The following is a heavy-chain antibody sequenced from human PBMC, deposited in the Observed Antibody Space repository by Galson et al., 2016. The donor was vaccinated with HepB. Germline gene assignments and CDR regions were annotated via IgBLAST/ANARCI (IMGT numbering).Heavy chain of an antibody. J-gene: IGHJ3*02. Sequence: SLRLSCAASGFTFSYYAMSWVRQAPGKGLEWVSGRSGSGSDTDYAAFVKGLFTIPRDLSRSTLFLQMDRLTTEDTAVYYCASSSHTSGYCYVFGIWGQGTMVTVSS. D-gene: IGHD6-19*01. CDR3: ASSSHTSGYCYVFGI. CDR2: RSGSGSDT. CDR1: GFTFSYYA. V-gene: IGHV3-23*01.